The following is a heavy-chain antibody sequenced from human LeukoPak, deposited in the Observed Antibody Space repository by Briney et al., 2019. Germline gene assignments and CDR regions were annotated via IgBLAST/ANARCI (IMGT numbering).Heavy chain of an antibody. J-gene: IGHJ4*02. CDR3: AGGGRHCGGGSCYSAIDY. CDR1: GGYTGSHY. Sequence: SETLSLTCTVSGGYTGSHYWSWIRQPAGKGLEWIGRISPSGTTHYNPSLGSRVTMSVDTSKNYFSLRLSSVTAADTAVYYCAGGGRHCGGGSCYSAIDYWGQGTLVTVSS. CDR2: ISPSGTT. V-gene: IGHV4-4*07. D-gene: IGHD2-15*01.